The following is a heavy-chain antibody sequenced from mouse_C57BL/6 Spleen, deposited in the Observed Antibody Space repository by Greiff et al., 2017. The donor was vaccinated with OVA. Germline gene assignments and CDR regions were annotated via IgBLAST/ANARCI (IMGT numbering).Heavy chain of an antibody. D-gene: IGHD2-4*01. V-gene: IGHV1-50*01. J-gene: IGHJ3*01. CDR3: ARFNDYGSY. CDR2: IDPSDSYT. CDR1: GYTFTSYW. Sequence: QVQLKQPGAELVKPGASVKLSCKASGYTFTSYWMQWVKQRPGQGLEWIGEIDPSDSYTNYNQKFKGKATLTVDTSSSTAYMQLSSLTSEDSAVYYCARFNDYGSYWGQGTLVTVSA.